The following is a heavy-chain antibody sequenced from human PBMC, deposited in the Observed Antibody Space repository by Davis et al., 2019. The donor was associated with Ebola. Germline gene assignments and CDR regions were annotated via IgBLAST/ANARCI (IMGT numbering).Heavy chain of an antibody. CDR1: GGSISSATYY. CDR2: IYYSGST. D-gene: IGHD1-26*01. Sequence: SETLSLTCTVSGGSISSATYYRSWIRQHPGKGMEWIGYIYYSGSTYYNPSLKSRVTISVDTSKNQFSLKLSSVTAADTAVYYCARGRAVGPHNWFDPWGQGTLVTVSS. CDR3: ARGRAVGPHNWFDP. J-gene: IGHJ5*02. V-gene: IGHV4-30-4*08.